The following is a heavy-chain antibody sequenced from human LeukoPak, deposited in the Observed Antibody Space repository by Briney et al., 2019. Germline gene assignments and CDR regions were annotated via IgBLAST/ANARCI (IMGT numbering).Heavy chain of an antibody. V-gene: IGHV4-34*01. CDR3: ARGYYDSSGYLSYLRLNWFDP. J-gene: IGHJ5*02. CDR1: GGSFSGYY. CDR2: INHSGST. Sequence: SETLSLTCAVYGGSFSGYYWSWIRQPPGKGLEWIGEINHSGSTNYNPSLKSRVTISVDTSKNPFSLKLSSVTAADTAVYYCARGYYDSSGYLSYLRLNWFDPWGQGTLVTVSS. D-gene: IGHD3-22*01.